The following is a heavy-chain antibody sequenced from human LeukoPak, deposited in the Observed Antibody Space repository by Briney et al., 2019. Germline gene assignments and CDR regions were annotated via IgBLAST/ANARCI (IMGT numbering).Heavy chain of an antibody. J-gene: IGHJ4*02. D-gene: IGHD5-18*01. CDR1: GFTFSSYW. CDR2: INQDGSEK. CDR3: ARDVSYGWYYFDY. V-gene: IGHV3-7*03. Sequence: GGSLRLSCAASGFTFSSYWMNWVRQAPGRGLEWVANINQDGSEKYYVDSVKGRFTISRDNAKNSLYLQMNSLRAEDTAVYYCARDVSYGWYYFDYWGQGTLVTVSS.